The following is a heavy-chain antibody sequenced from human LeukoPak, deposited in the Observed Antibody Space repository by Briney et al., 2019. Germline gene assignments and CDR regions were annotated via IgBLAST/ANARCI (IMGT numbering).Heavy chain of an antibody. CDR3: ARDLGGLYYYYYGMDV. D-gene: IGHD2-15*01. Sequence: PGGSLRLSCAASGFTFSSYGMHWVRQAPGKGLEWVAVIWYDGSNKYYADSVKGRFTISRDNSKNTLYLQMNSLRAEDTAVYYYARDLGGLYYYYYGMDVWGQGTTVTVSS. CDR1: GFTFSSYG. CDR2: IWYDGSNK. J-gene: IGHJ6*02. V-gene: IGHV3-33*01.